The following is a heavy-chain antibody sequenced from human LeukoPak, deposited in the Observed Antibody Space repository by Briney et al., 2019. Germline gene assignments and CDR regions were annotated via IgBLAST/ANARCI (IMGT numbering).Heavy chain of an antibody. CDR1: GFTFSTYA. Sequence: GGPLRLSCAASGFTFSTYAMSWVRQAPGKGLEWVSAISGSGGSTYYADSVKGRFTISRDNSKNTLYLQMNSLRAEDTAVYYCAKAGVKGGSTAIAVYYFDYWGQGTLVTVSS. CDR2: ISGSGGST. J-gene: IGHJ4*02. D-gene: IGHD6-19*01. V-gene: IGHV3-23*01. CDR3: AKAGVKGGSTAIAVYYFDY.